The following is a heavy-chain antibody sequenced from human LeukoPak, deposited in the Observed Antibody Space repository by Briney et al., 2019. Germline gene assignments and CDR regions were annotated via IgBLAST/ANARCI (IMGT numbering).Heavy chain of an antibody. J-gene: IGHJ4*02. CDR2: INPNSGGT. Sequence: ASVKVSCKASGYTFTGYYMHWVRQAPGQGLEWMGWINPNSGGTNYAQKFHGRVTMTRDTSISTAYMELSRLRSDDTAVYYCARRGDGYKPFDYWGQGTLVTVSS. CDR3: ARRGDGYKPFDY. D-gene: IGHD5-24*01. CDR1: GYTFTGYY. V-gene: IGHV1-2*02.